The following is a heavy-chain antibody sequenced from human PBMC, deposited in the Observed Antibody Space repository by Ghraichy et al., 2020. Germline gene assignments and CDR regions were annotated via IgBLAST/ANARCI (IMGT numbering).Heavy chain of an antibody. V-gene: IGHV4-39*01. CDR3: ARGFITGTAIAFFDY. J-gene: IGHJ4*02. CDR2: TSSGGNT. CDR1: GGSISTTGYY. Sequence: SETLSLTCTVSGGSISTTGYYWGWIRRPPGKGLEWIGSTSSGGNTYYNPSLKSRVAISVDTSENQFSLKLNSVTAADTAVYFCARGFITGTAIAFFDYWGRGAPVTVSS. D-gene: IGHD1-14*01.